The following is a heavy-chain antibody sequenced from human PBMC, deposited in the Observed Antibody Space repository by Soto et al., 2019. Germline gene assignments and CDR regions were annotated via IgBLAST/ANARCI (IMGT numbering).Heavy chain of an antibody. CDR3: AKDSRWVDGYRVYYYYGMDV. V-gene: IGHV3-30*18. J-gene: IGHJ6*02. CDR2: ISYDGSNK. D-gene: IGHD5-12*01. Sequence: GGSLRLSCAASGFTFSSYGMHWVRQAPGKGLEWVAVISYDGSNKYYADSVKGRFTISRDNSKNTLYLQMSSLRAEDTAVYYCAKDSRWVDGYRVYYYYGMDVWGQGTTVTVSS. CDR1: GFTFSSYG.